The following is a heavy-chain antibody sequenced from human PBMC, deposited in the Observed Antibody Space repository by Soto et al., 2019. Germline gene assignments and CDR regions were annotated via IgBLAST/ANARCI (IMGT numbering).Heavy chain of an antibody. CDR2: IYYSGRT. Sequence: QVQLQESGPGLVKPSGTLSLTCAVSGGSINNGNSWSWVRQSPGRGLEWIGEIYYSGRTQYNPSLKSRSSISVDNPKNQISLKLTSVTAADTARYYCAASYCSGGRCSAYAMDIWGQGTTVIVSS. V-gene: IGHV4-4*02. J-gene: IGHJ6*02. CDR1: GGSINNGNS. CDR3: AASYCSGGRCSAYAMDI. D-gene: IGHD2-15*01.